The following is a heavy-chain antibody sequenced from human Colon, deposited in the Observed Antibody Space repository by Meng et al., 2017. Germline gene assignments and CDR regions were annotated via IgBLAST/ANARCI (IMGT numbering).Heavy chain of an antibody. D-gene: IGHD6-6*01. J-gene: IGHJ4*02. Sequence: QVQLQHWVAGLLKPSETLSLTCAVYGESFSGYYWSWIRQPPGKGLEWIGEINHSGRTNYNPSLKSRLTISVDTSKNQFSLNLRSVTAADTAVYFCGRPEGRWGQGTLVTVSS. V-gene: IGHV4-34*01. CDR2: INHSGRT. CDR3: GRPEGR. CDR1: GESFSGYY.